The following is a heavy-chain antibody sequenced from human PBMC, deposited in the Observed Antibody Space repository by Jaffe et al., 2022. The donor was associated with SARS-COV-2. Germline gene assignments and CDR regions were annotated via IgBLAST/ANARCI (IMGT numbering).Heavy chain of an antibody. V-gene: IGHV4-39*01. D-gene: IGHD6-6*01. Sequence: QLQLQESGPGLVKPSETLSLTCTVSGGSISSSSYYWGWIRQPPGKGLEWIGSIYYSGSTYYNPSLKSRVTISVDTSKNQFSLKLSSVTAADTAVYYCARPSIAARPPYWYFDLWGRGTLVTVSS. CDR3: ARPSIAARPPYWYFDL. CDR2: IYYSGST. J-gene: IGHJ2*01. CDR1: GGSISSSSYY.